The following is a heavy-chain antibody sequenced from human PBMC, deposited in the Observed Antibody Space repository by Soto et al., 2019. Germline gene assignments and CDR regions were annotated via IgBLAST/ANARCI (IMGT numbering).Heavy chain of an antibody. V-gene: IGHV3-23*01. CDR3: WRGRPDGNLGAVHS. J-gene: IGHJ5*01. CDR1: GFTFSSYT. D-gene: IGHD3-16*01. CDR2: ISGSGGST. Sequence: EVQLLESGGGLVQPGGSLRLSCAASGFTFSSYTMSWVRQAPGKGLEWVSGISGSGGSTYYADSVKGRFTISRDNYKNTLYLQMTGLRADDTAVYYCWRGRPDGNLGAVHSRGQGNLVTVA.